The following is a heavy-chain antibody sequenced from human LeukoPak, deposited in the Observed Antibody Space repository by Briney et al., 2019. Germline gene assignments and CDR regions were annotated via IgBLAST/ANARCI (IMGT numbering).Heavy chain of an antibody. J-gene: IGHJ6*03. Sequence: SQTLSLTCTVSGGSISSGSHYWSWIRQPAGKGLEWIGRIYTSGSTNYNPSLKSRVTISVDTSKNQFSLKLSSVTAADTAVYYCARDLGSSPHYYYYYMDVWGKGTTVTVSS. V-gene: IGHV4-61*02. CDR1: GGSISSGSHY. CDR3: ARDLGSSPHYYYYYMDV. D-gene: IGHD6-6*01. CDR2: IYTSGST.